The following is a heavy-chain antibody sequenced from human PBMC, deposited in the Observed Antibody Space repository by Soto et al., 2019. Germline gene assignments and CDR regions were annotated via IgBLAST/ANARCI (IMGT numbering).Heavy chain of an antibody. V-gene: IGHV3-15*01. Sequence: PGGSLRLSCAASGFTFSNAWMSWVRQAPGKGLEWVGRIKSKTDGGTTDYAAPVKGRFTISRDDSKNTLYLQMNSLKTEDTAVYYCTTDPGQYVLRYFDWLCGGCWFDPWGQGTLVTVSS. CDR2: IKSKTDGGTT. D-gene: IGHD3-9*01. CDR1: GFTFSNAW. CDR3: TTDPGQYVLRYFDWLCGGCWFDP. J-gene: IGHJ5*02.